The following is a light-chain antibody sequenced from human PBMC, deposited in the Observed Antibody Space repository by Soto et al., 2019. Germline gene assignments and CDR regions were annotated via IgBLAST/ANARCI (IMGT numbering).Light chain of an antibody. Sequence: QSALTQPPSASGSLGQSGTFSCTGTSSDVGGYNYVSWYQQHPGKAPKLIIYEVPKRPSGVPDRFSGSKSGNTASLTVSGLQAEDEADYHCSSYGGNDWVFGGGTKLTVL. CDR2: EVP. J-gene: IGLJ3*02. V-gene: IGLV2-8*01. CDR1: SSDVGGYNY. CDR3: SSYGGNDWV.